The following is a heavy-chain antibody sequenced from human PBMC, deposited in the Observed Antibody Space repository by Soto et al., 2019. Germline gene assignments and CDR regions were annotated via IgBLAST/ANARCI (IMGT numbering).Heavy chain of an antibody. V-gene: IGHV4-4*07. CDR2: IYSSGNT. CDR3: ARGKRFSDWLDP. Sequence: SETLSLTCSVSGGTISGYYWTWIRQPAGKGLEWIGRIYSSGNTKYNPSLQSRVTMSLDTSNNQFSLRLTSVTAADTAVYYCARGKRFSDWLDPWGQGTLLTV. CDR1: GGTISGYY. J-gene: IGHJ5*02. D-gene: IGHD3-3*01.